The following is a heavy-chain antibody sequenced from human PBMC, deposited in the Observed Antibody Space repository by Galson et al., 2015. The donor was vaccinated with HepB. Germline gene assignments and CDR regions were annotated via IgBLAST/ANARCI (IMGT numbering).Heavy chain of an antibody. Sequence: SLRLSCAASGFTFSDYYMSWIRQAPGKGLEWVAVISYDGSNKYYADSVKGRFTISRDNSKNTLYLQMGSLRAEDMAVYYCARDPYSGGYYAYYYYMDVWGKGTTVTVSS. D-gene: IGHD1-26*01. CDR1: GFTFSDYY. V-gene: IGHV3-30*03. J-gene: IGHJ6*03. CDR3: ARDPYSGGYYAYYYYMDV. CDR2: ISYDGSNK.